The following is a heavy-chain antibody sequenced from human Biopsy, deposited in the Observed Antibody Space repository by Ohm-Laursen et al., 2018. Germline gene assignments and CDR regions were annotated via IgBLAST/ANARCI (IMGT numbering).Heavy chain of an antibody. Sequence: SLRLSCTASGFTFSDYYMNWFRRAPGKGLEWIAYIHKDSTTEYYADSVRGRFSISRDNAQKSLYLQMNSLRAEDTAVYFRTNHYCGGITCLMNFWGQGTLVTVSS. CDR2: IHKDSTTE. V-gene: IGHV3-11*01. J-gene: IGHJ4*02. D-gene: IGHD2-21*01. CDR1: GFTFSDYY. CDR3: TNHYCGGITCLMNF.